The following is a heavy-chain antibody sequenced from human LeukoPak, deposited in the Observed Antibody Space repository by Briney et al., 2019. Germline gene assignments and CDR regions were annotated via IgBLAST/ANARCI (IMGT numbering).Heavy chain of an antibody. V-gene: IGHV4-59*01. CDR2: IHYSGST. J-gene: IGHJ6*02. Sequence: SETLSLTCAVYGGSFSGYYWSWIRQPPGKGLEWIGYIHYSGSTNYNPSLKSRVTISGDTSKKQFSLKLSSVTAADTAMYYCVRDHYYGSGSPYYYGMDVWGQGTTVTVSS. CDR3: VRDHYYGSGSPYYYGMDV. D-gene: IGHD3-10*01. CDR1: GGSFSGYY.